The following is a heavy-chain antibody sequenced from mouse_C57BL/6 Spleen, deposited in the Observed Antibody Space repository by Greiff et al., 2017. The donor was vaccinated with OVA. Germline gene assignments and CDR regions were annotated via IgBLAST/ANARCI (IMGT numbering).Heavy chain of an antibody. CDR2: LRNKANGYTT. V-gene: IGHV7-3*01. J-gene: IGHJ2*01. CDR3: ERYRDYQFDY. CDR1: GFTFTAYY. Sequence: EVHLVESGGGLVQPGGSLSLSCAASGFTFTAYYMRWVRQPPGKALEWLGFLRNKANGYTTEYSASVKGRLTISRDKSQSILYLQVNALRGEDSATYYCERYRDYQFDYWGQGTTLTVSS. D-gene: IGHD2-4*01.